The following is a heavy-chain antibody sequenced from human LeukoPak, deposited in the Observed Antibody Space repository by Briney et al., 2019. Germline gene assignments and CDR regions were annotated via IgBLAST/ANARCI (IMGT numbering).Heavy chain of an antibody. Sequence: SETLSLTCAVYGGSFSGYYWSWIRQPPGKGLEWIGEINHSGSTNYNPSLKSRVTISVDTSKNQLSLKMSSVTAAVTAVYYCASYYDSSGYTDNFDYWGQGTLVTVSS. D-gene: IGHD3-22*01. V-gene: IGHV4-34*01. CDR1: GGSFSGYY. CDR3: ASYYDSSGYTDNFDY. CDR2: INHSGST. J-gene: IGHJ4*02.